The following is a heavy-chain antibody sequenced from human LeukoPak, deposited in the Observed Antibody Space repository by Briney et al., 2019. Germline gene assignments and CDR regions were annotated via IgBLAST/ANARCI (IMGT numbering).Heavy chain of an antibody. J-gene: IGHJ3*02. CDR3: ASPSHYGDYDPYDAFDI. V-gene: IGHV1-46*01. CDR1: GYTFTSYY. D-gene: IGHD4-17*01. CDR2: INPSGGST. Sequence: GASVKVSCKASGYTFTSYYMHWVRQAPGQGLEWRGIINPSGGSTSYAQKFQGRVTMTRDTSTSTVYMELSSLRSEDTAVYYCASPSHYGDYDPYDAFDIWGQGTMVTVSS.